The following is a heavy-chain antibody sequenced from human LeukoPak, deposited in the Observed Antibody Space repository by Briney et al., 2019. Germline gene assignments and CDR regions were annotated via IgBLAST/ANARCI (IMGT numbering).Heavy chain of an antibody. J-gene: IGHJ4*02. CDR1: GGSFSGYY. CDR3: ARGGCSGGSCYSGSTTY. V-gene: IGHV4-34*01. Sequence: SETLSLTCAVYGGSFSGYYWSWIRQPPGKGLEWIGEINHSGSTNYNPSLKSRVTISVDTSKNQFSLKLSSVTAADTAVYYCARGGCSGGSCYSGSTTYWGQGTLVTVSS. D-gene: IGHD2-15*01. CDR2: INHSGST.